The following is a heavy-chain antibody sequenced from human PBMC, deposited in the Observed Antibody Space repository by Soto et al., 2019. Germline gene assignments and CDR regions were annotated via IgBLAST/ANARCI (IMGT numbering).Heavy chain of an antibody. CDR3: VRDRFGYGDSGD. CDR1: GYTFTTYY. Sequence: QVFLVQSGAEVKKPGASVKVSCKTSGYTFTTYYMHWVRQAPGQGLEWMGVINPSDGSTYSAQKFQGRDTMTRATSTSTVYLELSSLRAEDSAMYYCVRDRFGYGDSGDWGQGTLVTVSS. D-gene: IGHD4-17*01. V-gene: IGHV1-46*01. CDR2: INPSDGST. J-gene: IGHJ4*02.